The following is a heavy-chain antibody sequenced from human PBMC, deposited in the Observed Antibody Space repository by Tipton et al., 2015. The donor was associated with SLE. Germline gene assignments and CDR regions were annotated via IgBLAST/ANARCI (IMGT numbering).Heavy chain of an antibody. Sequence: GSLRLSCAASGFTFSDYAMSWVRQAPGKGLEWVSTISDSGGSTYHAASVKGRFTISRDNSKNTLYLQMNSLRGEDTAVYFCAKRANHWGQGTLVTVSS. CDR2: ISDSGGST. CDR1: GFTFSDYA. J-gene: IGHJ5*02. CDR3: AKRANH. V-gene: IGHV3-23*01.